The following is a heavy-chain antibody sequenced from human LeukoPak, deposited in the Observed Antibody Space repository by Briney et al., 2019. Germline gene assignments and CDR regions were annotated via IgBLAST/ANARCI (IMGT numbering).Heavy chain of an antibody. CDR2: MSPNSGNT. CDR1: GYTFPSYD. V-gene: IGHV1-8*01. Sequence: ASVKVSCKASGYTFPSYDINWVRQATGQGLEWMGWMSPNSGNTHYAQKFQGRVTMTRNTSKSTAYMELSSLRSEDTVVYYCARAPGTRSDIWGQGTMVTVSS. J-gene: IGHJ3*02. CDR3: ARAPGTRSDI.